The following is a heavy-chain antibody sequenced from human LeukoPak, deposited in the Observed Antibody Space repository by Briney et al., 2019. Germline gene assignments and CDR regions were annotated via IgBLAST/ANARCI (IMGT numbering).Heavy chain of an antibody. CDR2: ISSSDTTM. D-gene: IGHD3-10*01. V-gene: IGHV3-48*04. CDR3: ARAPTYGPGSSFDY. CDR1: GFTFSSYA. Sequence: GGSLRLSCAASGFTFSSYAMSWVRQAPGKGLEWVSYISSSDTTMYNADSVKGRFTISRDNAKNSLYLQMNSLRAEDTAVYYCARAPTYGPGSSFDYWGQGTLVTVSS. J-gene: IGHJ4*02.